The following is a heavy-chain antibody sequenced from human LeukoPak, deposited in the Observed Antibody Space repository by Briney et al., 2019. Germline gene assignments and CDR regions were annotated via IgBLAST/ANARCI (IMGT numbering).Heavy chain of an antibody. CDR2: VYYSGST. Sequence: SETLSLTCTVSGGSISSSSYYWGWIRQPPGKGLEWIGYVYYSGSTNYNPSLKSRVTISVDTSKNQFSLKLSSVTAADTAVYYCARAPAKNCSGGSCYSVAVDYWGQGTLVTVSS. CDR3: ARAPAKNCSGGSCYSVAVDY. J-gene: IGHJ4*02. CDR1: GGSISSSSYY. D-gene: IGHD2-15*01. V-gene: IGHV4-61*05.